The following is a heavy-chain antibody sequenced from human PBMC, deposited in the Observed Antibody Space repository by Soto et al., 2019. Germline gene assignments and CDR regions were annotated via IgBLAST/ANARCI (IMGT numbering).Heavy chain of an antibody. CDR3: ARVPGP. Sequence: SETLSLTCTVSGGSITSSSYYWGWIRQPPGKGLEWIGSIYYSGSTYYNPSLKSRVTISVDTSRNQFSLKLSSVTAADTAVYYCARVPGPWGQGTLVTVSS. J-gene: IGHJ5*02. CDR1: GGSITSSSYY. V-gene: IGHV4-39*07. CDR2: IYYSGST.